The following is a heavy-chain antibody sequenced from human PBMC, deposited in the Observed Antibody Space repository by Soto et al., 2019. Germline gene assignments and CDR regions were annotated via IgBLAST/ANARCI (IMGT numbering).Heavy chain of an antibody. CDR3: ASTRDSGTSYYFDY. CDR1: GFTVNSHY. V-gene: IGHV3-53*01. CDR2: IYKGGGT. D-gene: IGHD1-26*01. Sequence: GGSLRLSCAASGFTVNSHYMSWVRQGPGKGLEWVSVIYKGGGTFYADSVKGRFTISRDNSKNTVFLQMNSLRAEDTAVYYCASTRDSGTSYYFDYWGQGTLVTV. J-gene: IGHJ4*02.